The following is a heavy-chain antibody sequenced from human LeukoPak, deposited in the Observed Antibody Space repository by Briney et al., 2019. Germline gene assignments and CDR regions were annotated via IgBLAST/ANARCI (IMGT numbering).Heavy chain of an antibody. V-gene: IGHV4-39*01. J-gene: IGHJ3*02. D-gene: IGHD5-12*01. Sequence: SETLSLTCTVSGGSISSSSYYWGWIRQPPGKGLEWIVSIYYSGSTYYNPSLKSRVTISVDTSKNQFSLKLSSVTAADTAVYYCARGVGYDAFDIWGQGTMVTVSS. CDR3: ARGVGYDAFDI. CDR1: GGSISSSSYY. CDR2: IYYSGST.